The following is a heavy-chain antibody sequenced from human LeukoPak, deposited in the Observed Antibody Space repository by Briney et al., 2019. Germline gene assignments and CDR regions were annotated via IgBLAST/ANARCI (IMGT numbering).Heavy chain of an antibody. V-gene: IGHV3-21*01. CDR2: ISSGSSYI. Sequence: GGSLRLSCAASGFTFSSYSMNWVRQAPGKGLEWVSSISSGSSYIYYADSVKGRFTISRDNGKNSLYLQMNSLRAEDTAVYYCARDGPKYCSNGVCYASVDPWGQGTLVTVSS. CDR1: GFTFSSYS. CDR3: ARDGPKYCSNGVCYASVDP. D-gene: IGHD2-8*01. J-gene: IGHJ5*02.